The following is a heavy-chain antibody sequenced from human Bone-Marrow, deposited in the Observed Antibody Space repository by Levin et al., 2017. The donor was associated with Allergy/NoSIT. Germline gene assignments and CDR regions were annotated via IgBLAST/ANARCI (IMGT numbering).Heavy chain of an antibody. CDR2: INHSGST. Sequence: SQTLSLTCAVYGGSFSGYYWSWIRQPPGKGLEWLGEINHSGSTNYNPSLKSRVTISVDTSKNQFSLKLSSVTAADTAVYYCARGGPDIVVVPAAACFDYWGQGTLVTVSS. CDR1: GGSFSGYY. CDR3: ARGGPDIVVVPAAACFDY. D-gene: IGHD2-2*01. V-gene: IGHV4-34*01. J-gene: IGHJ4*02.